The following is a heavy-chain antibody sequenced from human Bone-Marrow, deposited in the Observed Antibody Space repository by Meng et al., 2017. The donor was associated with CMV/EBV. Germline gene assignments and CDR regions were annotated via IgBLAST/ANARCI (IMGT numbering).Heavy chain of an antibody. CDR3: ARVGRDYDFWSGPLGWFDP. J-gene: IGHJ5*02. CDR1: GGSISSSSYY. V-gene: IGHV4-39*01. CDR2: IYYSGST. D-gene: IGHD3-3*01. Sequence: SETLSLTCTVSGGSISSSSYYWGWIRQPPGKGLEWIGSIYYSGSTYYNPSLKSRVTISVDTSKNQFSLKLSSVTAADTAVYYCARVGRDYDFWSGPLGWFDPWRQGPLVTVPS.